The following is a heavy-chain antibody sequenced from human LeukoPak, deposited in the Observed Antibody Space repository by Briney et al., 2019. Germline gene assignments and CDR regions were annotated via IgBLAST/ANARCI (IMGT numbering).Heavy chain of an antibody. D-gene: IGHD6-13*01. J-gene: IGHJ4*02. CDR1: GGSIRSSYYY. CDR3: AGGGAYSSSWYVYFDY. Sequence: SETLSLTCTVSGGSIRSSYYYWGWIRQPPGKGLEWIGSIYDSGSTYYNPSLKSRVTISVDTSKNQFSLKLSSVTAADTAVYYCAGGGAYSSSWYVYFDYWGQGTLVTVSS. CDR2: IYDSGST. V-gene: IGHV4-39*07.